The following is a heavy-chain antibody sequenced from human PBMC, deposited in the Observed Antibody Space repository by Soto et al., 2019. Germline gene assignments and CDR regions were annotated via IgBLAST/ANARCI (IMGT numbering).Heavy chain of an antibody. Sequence: KTSEPLSFTVRVPDNAITAGGYSWSWIRHHPGQGREWIGTFCASGSIIYHPSLGRRVSISGDPSSNQFSMCLTFVAAADTARYYCARMYCRGSGWFHPSGPGTLVTVS. V-gene: IGHV4-31*03. CDR1: DNAITAGGYS. J-gene: IGHJ5*02. CDR2: FCASGSI. D-gene: IGHD3-10*01. CDR3: ARMYCRGSGWFHP.